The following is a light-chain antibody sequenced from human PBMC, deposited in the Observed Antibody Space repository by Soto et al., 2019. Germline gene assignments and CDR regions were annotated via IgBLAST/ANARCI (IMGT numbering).Light chain of an antibody. CDR2: GAS. CDR3: QQRSNWPPIT. CDR1: QNIGTY. V-gene: IGKV3-11*01. J-gene: IGKJ5*01. Sequence: IVLTQSPGTLSLSPGERATLSCRASQNIGTYLAWYQHKPGQAPSVLIFGASTRANGVPARFSGSGSGTDFTLTISSLEPEDFAVYYCQQRSNWPPITFGQGTRLENK.